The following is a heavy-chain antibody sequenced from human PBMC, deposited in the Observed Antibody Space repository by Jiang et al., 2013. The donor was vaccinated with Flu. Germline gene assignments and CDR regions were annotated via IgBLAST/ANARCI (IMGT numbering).Heavy chain of an antibody. CDR2: TRYISRWLT. Sequence: SQTLSLTCAISGDSVSSNSAAWNWIRQSPSRGLEWLGKTRYISRWLTEYSVSMQGRITINPDTSRNQLSLQLDSATPDDTAIYYCVRDYNWAFDSWDQGTLVTVSS. V-gene: IGHV6-1*01. J-gene: IGHJ4*02. CDR1: GDSVSSNSAA. D-gene: IGHD1-1*01. CDR3: VRDYNWAFDS.